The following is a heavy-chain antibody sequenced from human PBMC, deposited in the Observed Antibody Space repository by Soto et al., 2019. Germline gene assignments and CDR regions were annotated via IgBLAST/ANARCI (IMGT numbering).Heavy chain of an antibody. J-gene: IGHJ4*02. Sequence: GGSLRLSCAASGFTFSTYWMHWVRQTPGKGLVWVSRVNSDGHDTVYADSVKGRFTLSRNNAKNTVFLQMSSLRAEDTAVYYCARGYGRIFDYWGQGTLVTVSS. CDR3: ARGYGRIFDY. CDR1: GFTFSTYW. CDR2: VNSDGHDT. V-gene: IGHV3-74*01. D-gene: IGHD5-18*01.